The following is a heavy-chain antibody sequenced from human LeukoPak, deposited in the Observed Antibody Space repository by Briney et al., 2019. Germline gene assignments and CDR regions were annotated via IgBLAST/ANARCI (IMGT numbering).Heavy chain of an antibody. Sequence: GGSLRLSCVGSGFIFSSYDMGWVRQAPGKGLEWVSSISRAGDRTYYEDSVKGRFTISRDNSRNTLSLQMNSLRAEDTAVYYCARGESFAFDVWGQGTMVTFCS. CDR1: GFIFSSYD. CDR3: ARGESFAFDV. J-gene: IGHJ3*01. CDR2: ISRAGDRT. V-gene: IGHV3-23*01.